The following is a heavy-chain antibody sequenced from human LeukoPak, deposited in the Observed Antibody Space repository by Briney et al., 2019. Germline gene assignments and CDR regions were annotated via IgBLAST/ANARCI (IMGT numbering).Heavy chain of an antibody. V-gene: IGHV4-39*07. D-gene: IGHD2-8*01. CDR3: ARNPSPGYCTNGVCYLAHFDY. CDR2: INHSGST. Sequence: SETLSLTCTVSGGSISSSSYYWGWIRQPPGKGLEWIGEINHSGSTNYNPSLKSRVTISVDTSKNQFSLKLSSVTAADTAVYYCARNPSPGYCTNGVCYLAHFDYWGQGTLVTVSS. CDR1: GGSISSSSYY. J-gene: IGHJ4*02.